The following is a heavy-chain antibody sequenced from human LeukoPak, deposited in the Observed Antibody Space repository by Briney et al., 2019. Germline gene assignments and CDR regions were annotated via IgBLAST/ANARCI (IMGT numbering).Heavy chain of an antibody. CDR1: GFTFSSYS. V-gene: IGHV3-48*01. CDR2: ISSSSSTI. J-gene: IGHJ4*02. Sequence: GGSLRLSCAASGFTFSSYSMNWVRQAPGKGLEWVSYISSSSSTIYYADSVKGRFTISRDNAKNSLYLQMNSLRAEDTAVYYCASEARGSYLDYWGQGTLVTVSS. CDR3: ASEARGSYLDY. D-gene: IGHD1-26*01.